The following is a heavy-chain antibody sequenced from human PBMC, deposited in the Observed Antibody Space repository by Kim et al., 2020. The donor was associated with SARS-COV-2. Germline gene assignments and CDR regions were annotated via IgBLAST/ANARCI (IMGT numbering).Heavy chain of an antibody. D-gene: IGHD1-26*01. J-gene: IGHJ4*02. CDR2: IWYDGSNK. CDR3: AKGGEWELLSLDY. V-gene: IGHV3-33*06. CDR1: GFTFSSYG. Sequence: GGSLRLSCAASGFTFSSYGMHWVRQAPGKGLEWVAVIWYDGSNKYYADSVKGRFTISRDNSKNTLYLQMNSLRAEDTAVYYCAKGGEWELLSLDYWGQGTLVTVSS.